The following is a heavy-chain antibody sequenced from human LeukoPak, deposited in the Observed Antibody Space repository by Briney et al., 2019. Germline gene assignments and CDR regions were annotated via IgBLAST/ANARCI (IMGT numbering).Heavy chain of an antibody. CDR3: AKGADGGYSYGYGY. J-gene: IGHJ4*02. V-gene: IGHV3-23*01. CDR1: GFTFSSYA. CDR2: ISDSGGTT. Sequence: GGSLRLSCAASGFTFSSYAMSWVRQAPGKGLEWVSAISDSGGTTYYADSVKGRFTISRDNSKNTLYLQMNNLRAEDTAVYYCAKGADGGYSYGYGYWGQGTLVTVSS. D-gene: IGHD5-18*01.